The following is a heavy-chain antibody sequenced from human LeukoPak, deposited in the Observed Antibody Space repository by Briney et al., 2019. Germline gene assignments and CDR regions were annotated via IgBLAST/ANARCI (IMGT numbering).Heavy chain of an antibody. CDR2: INPNSGGT. V-gene: IGHV1-2*02. CDR1: GYTFTGYY. J-gene: IGHJ5*02. Sequence: ASVKVSCKASGYTFTGYYMHWVRQAPGQGREWMGWINPNSGGTNYAQKFQGRVTMTRDTSISTAYMELSRLRSDDTAVYYCARDRNEHTLNWFDPWGQGTLVTVSS. D-gene: IGHD2-21*01. CDR3: ARDRNEHTLNWFDP.